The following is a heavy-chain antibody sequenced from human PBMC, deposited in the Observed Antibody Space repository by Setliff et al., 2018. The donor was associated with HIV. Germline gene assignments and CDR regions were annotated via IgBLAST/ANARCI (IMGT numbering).Heavy chain of an antibody. Sequence: PGESLKISCKGSGYSFTSYGISWVRQAPGQGLEWMGWISAYNGNTNYAQKLQGRVTMTTDTSTSTAYMELRSLRSDDTAVYYCARDVITDDYAAFDIWGQGTMVTVSS. D-gene: IGHD3-22*01. CDR1: GYSFTSYG. V-gene: IGHV1-18*01. CDR2: ISAYNGNT. CDR3: ARDVITDDYAAFDI. J-gene: IGHJ3*02.